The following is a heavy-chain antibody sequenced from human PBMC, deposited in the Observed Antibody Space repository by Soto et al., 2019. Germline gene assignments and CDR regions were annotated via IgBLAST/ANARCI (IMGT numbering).Heavy chain of an antibody. V-gene: IGHV3-23*01. CDR1: GFTFSSYD. CDR2: IGVYANT. Sequence: EVELLESGGDLVQPGGSLRLSCAASGFTFSSYDMNWVRQAPGKGLEWVSAIGVYANTYYADSVKGRFTISRDDSRNTVPLQLNSLRVDDTAVYYCAKESTVGSPGDYFDSWGQGTLVTVSS. CDR3: AKESTVGSPGDYFDS. D-gene: IGHD1-26*01. J-gene: IGHJ4*02.